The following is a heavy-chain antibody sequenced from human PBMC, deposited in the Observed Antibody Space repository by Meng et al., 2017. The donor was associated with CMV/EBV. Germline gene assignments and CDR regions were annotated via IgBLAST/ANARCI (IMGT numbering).Heavy chain of an antibody. CDR3: ARDPGNSYGFY. J-gene: IGHJ4*02. D-gene: IGHD5-18*01. CDR1: GFTFSSYS. V-gene: IGHV3-21*01. Sequence: SCAASGFTFSSYSMNWVRQAPGKGLAWVSSISSSSSYIYYADSVKGRFTISRDNAKNSLYLQMNSLRAEDTAVYYCARDPGNSYGFYWGQGTLVTVSS. CDR2: ISSSSSYI.